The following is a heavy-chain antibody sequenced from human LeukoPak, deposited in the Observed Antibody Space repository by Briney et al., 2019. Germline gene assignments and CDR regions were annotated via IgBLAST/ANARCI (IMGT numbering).Heavy chain of an antibody. J-gene: IGHJ4*02. D-gene: IGHD2-2*01. CDR2: IYPGDSDT. Sequence: GESLKISCKGSGYSFTSYWIGWVRQMPGKGLEWMGIIYPGDSDTRYSPSFQGQVTISADKSISTAYLQWSSLKASDTAMYYCARSPLGVVAPAAIDYWGQGTLVTVSS. CDR1: GYSFTSYW. V-gene: IGHV5-51*01. CDR3: ARSPLGVVAPAAIDY.